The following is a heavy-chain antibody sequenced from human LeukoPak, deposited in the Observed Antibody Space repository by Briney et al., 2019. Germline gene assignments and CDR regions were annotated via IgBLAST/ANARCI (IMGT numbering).Heavy chain of an antibody. Sequence: SETLSLTCTVSGGSISSSSYYWSWIRQPPGKGLEWIGYIYYSGSTNYNPSLKSRVTISVDTSKNQFSLKLSSVTAADTAVYYCARFDSSSWYSIGYFDYWGQGTLVTVPS. V-gene: IGHV4-61*01. J-gene: IGHJ4*02. CDR2: IYYSGST. CDR1: GGSISSSSYY. CDR3: ARFDSSSWYSIGYFDY. D-gene: IGHD6-13*01.